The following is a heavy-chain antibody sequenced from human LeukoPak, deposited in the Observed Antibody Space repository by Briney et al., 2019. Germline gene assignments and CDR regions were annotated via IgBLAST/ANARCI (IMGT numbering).Heavy chain of an antibody. J-gene: IGHJ4*02. Sequence: SGGSLRLSCAASGFTFSSYSMNWVRQAPGKGLERVSSISSSSSYIYYADSVKGRFTISRDNAKNSLYLQMNSLRAEDTAVYYCARPPYNIVVVPAASVYWGQGTLVTVSS. D-gene: IGHD2-2*01. CDR2: ISSSSSYI. CDR1: GFTFSSYS. CDR3: ARPPYNIVVVPAASVY. V-gene: IGHV3-21*01.